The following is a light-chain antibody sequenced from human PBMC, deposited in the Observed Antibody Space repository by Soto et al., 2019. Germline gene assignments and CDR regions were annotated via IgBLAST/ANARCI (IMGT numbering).Light chain of an antibody. CDR1: QSISSW. CDR3: QQYNSYWM. J-gene: IGKJ1*01. Sequence: DIQMTQSPSTLSASVGDRFTVTCRASQSISSWLAWYQQKPGKAPKLLIYDASSLESGVPSRFSGSGSGTEFTLTISSLQPDDFATYYCQQYNSYWMFGLGTKVDIK. V-gene: IGKV1-5*01. CDR2: DAS.